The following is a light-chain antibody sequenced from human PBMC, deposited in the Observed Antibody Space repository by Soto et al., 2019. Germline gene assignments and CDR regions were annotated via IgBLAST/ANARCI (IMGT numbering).Light chain of an antibody. V-gene: IGKV3-20*01. CDR3: QQYDSSPLT. J-gene: IGKJ4*01. CDR2: GAS. Sequence: EIVLTQSPGTLSLSPGERATLSCRASQSVSSSFLAWYQQKPGQAPRLLIYGASSRATGIPDRFSGSGSGTDFSFTISRLEPEDVAVYYCQQYDSSPLTFGGGKKVEIK. CDR1: QSVSSSF.